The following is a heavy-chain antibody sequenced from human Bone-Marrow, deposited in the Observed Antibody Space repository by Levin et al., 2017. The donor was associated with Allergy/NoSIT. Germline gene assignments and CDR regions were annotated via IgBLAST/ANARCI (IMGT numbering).Heavy chain of an antibody. CDR3: AILREYYPGSSSGFAPDFDY. CDR2: IIPIFGTA. V-gene: IGHV1-69*06. CDR1: GGTFSSYA. D-gene: IGHD6-6*01. Sequence: SVKVSCKASGGTFSSYAISWVRQAPGQGLEWMGGIIPIFGTANYAQKFQGRVTITADKSTSTAHMELSSLRSEDTAVYYCAILREYYPGSSSGFAPDFDYWGQGTLVTVSS. J-gene: IGHJ4*02.